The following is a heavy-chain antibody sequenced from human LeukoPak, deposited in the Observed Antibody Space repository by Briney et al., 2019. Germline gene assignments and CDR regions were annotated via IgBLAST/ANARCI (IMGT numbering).Heavy chain of an antibody. CDR2: IYYSGST. Sequence: SKTLSLTCTVSGGSISSSSYYWGWIRQPPGKGLEWIGSIYYSGSTHYNPSLKSRVTISVDTSKNQFSLKLSSVTAADTAVYYCARGGDSMIVVGPFDYWGQGTLVTVSS. D-gene: IGHD3-22*01. CDR1: GGSISSSSYY. V-gene: IGHV4-39*01. J-gene: IGHJ4*02. CDR3: ARGGDSMIVVGPFDY.